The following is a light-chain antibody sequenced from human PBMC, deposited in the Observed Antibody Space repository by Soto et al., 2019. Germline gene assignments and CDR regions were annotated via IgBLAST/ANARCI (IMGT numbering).Light chain of an antibody. CDR2: DSS. CDR1: QSVGTY. V-gene: IGKV3D-20*01. CDR3: QQYGSSSWT. Sequence: VLPQSPATLSLSPGERASLSCGASQSVGTYVSLYKKKPGLAPRLVIFDSSTRPTGIPDRFSGSGSGTDFTLTISRLEPEHFAVYYCQQYGSSSWTFGQGTKVDIK. J-gene: IGKJ1*01.